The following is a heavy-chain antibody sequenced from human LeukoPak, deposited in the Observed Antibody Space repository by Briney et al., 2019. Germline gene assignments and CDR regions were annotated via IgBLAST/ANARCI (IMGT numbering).Heavy chain of an antibody. V-gene: IGHV3-74*01. CDR3: ARAQDGNYGCFDF. CDR1: GFTFTNYW. J-gene: IGHJ4*02. D-gene: IGHD1-7*01. CDR2: INPDGSST. Sequence: GGSLRLSCAASGFTFTNYWMHWVRQAPGKGLVWVSRINPDGSSTSYADSVRGRFTISRDNAKNTVYLQMNSLRAEDTSVYYCARAQDGNYGCFDFWGQGNLVTVSS.